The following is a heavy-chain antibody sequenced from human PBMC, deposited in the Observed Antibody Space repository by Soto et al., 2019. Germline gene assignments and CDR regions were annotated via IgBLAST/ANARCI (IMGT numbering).Heavy chain of an antibody. V-gene: IGHV3-23*01. J-gene: IGHJ4*02. CDR2: IGGSGATT. CDR3: AKDCGGGGSFTY. Sequence: EVQLLESGGGLVQPGGSLRLSCAASGFIFPAYAMSWVRQAPGKGLEWVSTIGGSGATTYFADSVRGRFTISRDNSKNKLYLQLNSLRADDTAVYYCAKDCGGGGSFTYWGQGTRVTVSS. CDR1: GFIFPAYA. D-gene: IGHD2-15*01.